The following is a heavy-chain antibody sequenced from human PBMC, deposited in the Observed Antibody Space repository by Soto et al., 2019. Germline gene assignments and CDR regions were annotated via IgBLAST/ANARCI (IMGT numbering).Heavy chain of an antibody. V-gene: IGHV1-69*13. CDR2: LLPLFGTP. J-gene: IGHJ4*02. D-gene: IGHD2-21*01. CDR3: ASKIAGKGHNQF. CDR1: GDSVTDYA. Sequence: SVKVSCNAAGDSVTDYAFAWVRQARGQGLEWMGGLLPLFGTPTYAPGFLGRGTITADESTRTAFMDLKALTSQDTALDFRASKIAGKGHNQFWGQRTIVTLSP.